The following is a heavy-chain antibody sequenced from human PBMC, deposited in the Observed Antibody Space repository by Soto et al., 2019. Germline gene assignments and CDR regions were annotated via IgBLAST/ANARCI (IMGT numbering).Heavy chain of an antibody. J-gene: IGHJ6*02. CDR2: IYHRGST. Sequence: SETLSLTCAVSSSSISSSNWWGWVRQPPGKGVEWIGEIYHRGSTNYNPSLKSRVTISVDKSKNQFSLKLSSVTAADTAVYYCARGCAMVQDYYYYGMDVWGQGTTVTVSS. V-gene: IGHV4-4*02. CDR1: SSSISSSNW. CDR3: ARGCAMVQDYYYYGMDV. D-gene: IGHD3-10*01.